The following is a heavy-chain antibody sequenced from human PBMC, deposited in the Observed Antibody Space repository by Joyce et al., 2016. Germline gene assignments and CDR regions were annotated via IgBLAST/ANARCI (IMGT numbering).Heavy chain of an antibody. Sequence: EVQLLDSGGGFMQPGGSLRLSCAASGFTFSSHILTWVRQAPGKWLECVSGIKSDGATYYVYSVKGRFTISRDNSKNTVYLQMNRLRVEDTAIYYCAKGDCNGGSCYSSWGQGTLVTVSS. CDR2: IKSDGAT. CDR1: GFTFSSHI. V-gene: IGHV3-23*01. D-gene: IGHD2-15*01. J-gene: IGHJ4*02. CDR3: AKGDCNGGSCYSS.